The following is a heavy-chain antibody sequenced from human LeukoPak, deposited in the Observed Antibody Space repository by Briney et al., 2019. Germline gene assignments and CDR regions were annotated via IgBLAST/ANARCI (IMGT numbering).Heavy chain of an antibody. CDR2: ISGSGGST. Sequence: GGSLRLSCAASGFTFSSDAMSWVRQAPGKGLEWVSAISGSGGSTYYADSVKGRFTISRDNSKNTLYLQMNSLRAEDTAVYYCAKVMLDYYGSGSDYWGQGTLVTVSS. D-gene: IGHD3-10*01. V-gene: IGHV3-23*01. CDR1: GFTFSSDA. J-gene: IGHJ4*02. CDR3: AKVMLDYYGSGSDY.